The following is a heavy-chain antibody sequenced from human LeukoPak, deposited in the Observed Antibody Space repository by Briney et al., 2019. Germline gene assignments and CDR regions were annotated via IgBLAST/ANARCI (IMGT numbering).Heavy chain of an antibody. Sequence: PSETLSLTCAVYGGSFSGYYWSWIRQPPGKGLEWIGEINQSGNTNYNPSLKSRVTISIDTSKNQFSLKLSSVTAADTAVYYCARGVGPTTAQSTFDYWGQGALVTVSS. J-gene: IGHJ4*02. CDR1: GGSFSGYY. CDR2: INQSGNT. V-gene: IGHV4-34*01. CDR3: ARGVGPTTAQSTFDY. D-gene: IGHD1-26*01.